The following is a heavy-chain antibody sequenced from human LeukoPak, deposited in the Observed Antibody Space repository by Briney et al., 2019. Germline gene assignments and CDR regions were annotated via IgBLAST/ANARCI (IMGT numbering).Heavy chain of an antibody. V-gene: IGHV3-33*06. J-gene: IGHJ5*02. Sequence: GGSLRLSCAASGFTFSSFGMHWVRQAPGKGLEWVAVIWYDGTNKYYADSVKGRFTISRDNSKNTLYLQMNSLRAEDTAVYYCAKKVAVGGSFDPWGQGTLVTVSS. CDR3: AKKVAVGGSFDP. D-gene: IGHD6-13*01. CDR2: IWYDGTNK. CDR1: GFTFSSFG.